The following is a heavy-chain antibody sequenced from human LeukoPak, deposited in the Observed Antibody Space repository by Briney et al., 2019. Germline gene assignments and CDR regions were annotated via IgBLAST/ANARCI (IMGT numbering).Heavy chain of an antibody. V-gene: IGHV3-30*02. Sequence: GGSLRLSCAASGFTFSNYGMTWVRQAPGKGLEWVAFIRYDGSNKYYADSVKGRFTISRDNSKNTLYLQMNSLRAEDTAVYYCAKDGEWDFAFDIWGQGTMVTVSS. CDR2: IRYDGSNK. CDR3: AKDGEWDFAFDI. CDR1: GFTFSNYG. J-gene: IGHJ3*02. D-gene: IGHD1-26*01.